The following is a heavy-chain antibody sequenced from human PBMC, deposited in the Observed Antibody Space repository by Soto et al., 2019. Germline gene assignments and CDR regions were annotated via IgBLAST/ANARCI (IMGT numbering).Heavy chain of an antibody. CDR2: IKQDGSDR. CDR1: GFSLSDYW. Sequence: EVQLVESGGGLVQPGGSLRLSCAASGFSLSDYWMNWVRQAPGKGLEWVAIIKQDGSDRYDVDSVKGRFTISRDNAKNSLYLHMSSLRVEHTALYYCARGRGWLHDYWGQGTLVTVSS. D-gene: IGHD6-19*01. CDR3: ARGRGWLHDY. J-gene: IGHJ4*02. V-gene: IGHV3-7*01.